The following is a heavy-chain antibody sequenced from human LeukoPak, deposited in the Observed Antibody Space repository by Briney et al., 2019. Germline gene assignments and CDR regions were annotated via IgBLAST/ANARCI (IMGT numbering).Heavy chain of an antibody. CDR2: INPNSGGT. J-gene: IGHJ4*02. V-gene: IGHV1-2*06. Sequence: ASVTVSCAASGYTFTGYYMHWVGQAPGQGLEWMGRINPNSGGTNYAQKFQGRVTMTRDTSISTAYMELSRLRSDDTAVYYCARLGELLYFDYWGQGTLVTVSS. CDR1: GYTFTGYY. D-gene: IGHD1-26*01. CDR3: ARLGELLYFDY.